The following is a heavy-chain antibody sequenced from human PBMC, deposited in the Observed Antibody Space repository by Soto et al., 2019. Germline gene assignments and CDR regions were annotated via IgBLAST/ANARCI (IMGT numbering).Heavy chain of an antibody. D-gene: IGHD2-15*01. CDR3: VRDQKYSRVNGNGLRS. J-gene: IGHJ5*01. V-gene: IGHV1-18*04. CDR1: GYTSADFG. Sequence: ASVKVSWKASGYTSADFGISWVRQAPGQGLEWMGWVSGNNGASNPAPKVQGRITMTLDTSTGVSYMALRSLRSDDTAIYYCVRDQKYSRVNGNGLRSWGQGTLVTVSS. CDR2: VSGNNGAS.